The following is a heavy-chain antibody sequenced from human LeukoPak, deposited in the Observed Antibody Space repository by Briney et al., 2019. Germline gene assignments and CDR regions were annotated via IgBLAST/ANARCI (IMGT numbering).Heavy chain of an antibody. CDR3: ARGRRSGYYQSHYYYYYMDV. D-gene: IGHD3-3*01. CDR1: GGSFSGYY. V-gene: IGHV4-34*01. J-gene: IGHJ6*03. Sequence: SETLSLTCAVYGGSFSGYYWSWIRQPPGKGLEWIGEINHSGGTNYNPSLKSRVTISVDTSKNQFSLKLSSVTAADTAVYYCARGRRSGYYQSHYYYYYMDVWGKGTTVTVSS. CDR2: INHSGGT.